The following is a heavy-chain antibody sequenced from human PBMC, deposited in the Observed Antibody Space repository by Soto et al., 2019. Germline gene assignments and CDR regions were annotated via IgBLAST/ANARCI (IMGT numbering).Heavy chain of an antibody. J-gene: IGHJ2*01. CDR1: GGTFSSYT. V-gene: IGHV1-69*12. D-gene: IGHD5-12*01. CDR2: IIPIFGTA. Sequence: QVQLVQSGAEVKKPGSSVTVSCKASGGTFSSYTISWVRQAPGQGLEWMGGIIPIFGTAHYAQKFHGRVTITADESTSTAYIALSSLRSEDTAVYYCARGNHRWLQLWYFYLWGRGALFTFSS. CDR3: ARGNHRWLQLWYFYL.